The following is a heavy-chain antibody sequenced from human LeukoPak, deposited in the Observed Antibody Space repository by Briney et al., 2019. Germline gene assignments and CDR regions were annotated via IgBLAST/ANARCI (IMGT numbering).Heavy chain of an antibody. CDR2: IHHSGNS. J-gene: IGHJ5*02. CDR1: GGSISINDW. V-gene: IGHV4-4*02. CDR3: SRAYASAT. Sequence: SETLSLTCAVSGGSISINDWWSWVRQPPGKGLEWIGEIHHSGNSNYSPSLKSRVTISVDKSKNQFSLNLRSVTAADTAVYYCSRAYASATWGQGTLVTVSS. D-gene: IGHD3-22*01.